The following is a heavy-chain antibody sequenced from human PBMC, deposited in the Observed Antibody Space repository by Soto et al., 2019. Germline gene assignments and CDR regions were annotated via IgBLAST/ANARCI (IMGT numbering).Heavy chain of an antibody. J-gene: IGHJ6*02. V-gene: IGHV3-33*01. CDR3: ARDSYYYVFWSGPQGGGMDV. CDR2: IWYDGSKT. CDR1: GITFSSYG. D-gene: IGHD3-3*01. Sequence: VGSLRLSCAASGITFSSYGMHWVRQAPGKGLEWVALIWYDGSKTSYADSLKGRFTISRDNSKNTLYLLMNSLRAEDTAVYYWARDSYYYVFWSGPQGGGMDVWGQGTTVTVS.